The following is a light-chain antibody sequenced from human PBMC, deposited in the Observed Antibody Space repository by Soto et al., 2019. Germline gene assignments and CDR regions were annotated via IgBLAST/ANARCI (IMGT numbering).Light chain of an antibody. Sequence: EIVLTQSPATLSLSPGERATLSCRASQSVGSYLAWYQQRPGQAPGLLIYDASNRATGIPARFSASGSGTDFTLTITSLEAEDLAVYYCQQRSNWPLTFGGGTKVEI. J-gene: IGKJ4*01. CDR3: QQRSNWPLT. V-gene: IGKV3-11*01. CDR2: DAS. CDR1: QSVGSY.